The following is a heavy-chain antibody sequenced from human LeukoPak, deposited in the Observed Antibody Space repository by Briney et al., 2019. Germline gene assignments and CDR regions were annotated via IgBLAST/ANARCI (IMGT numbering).Heavy chain of an antibody. CDR2: IKQDGSEK. D-gene: IGHD4-17*01. CDR1: GFTFTNYW. V-gene: IGHV3-7*01. J-gene: IGHJ4*02. CDR3: ARGQGTVTTH. Sequence: PGGSLRLSCSTSGFTFTNYWMIWVRQAPGKGLEWVANIKQDGSEKYYVDSVKGRFTISRDNARNSLYLQMSSLRAEDTAVYYCARGQGTVTTHWGQGTLVTVSS.